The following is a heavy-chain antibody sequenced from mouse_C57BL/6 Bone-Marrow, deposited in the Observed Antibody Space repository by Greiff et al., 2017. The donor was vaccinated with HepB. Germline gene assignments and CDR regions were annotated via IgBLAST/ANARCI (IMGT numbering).Heavy chain of an antibody. Sequence: VQLQQSGAELVRPGASVKLSCTASGFNIKDYYMHWVKQRPEQGLEWIGRIDPADGDTEYAPKFQGKATMTADTSPNTAYLQLSSLTSEDTAVYYCSFITTGVDSWGQGTTLTVSS. J-gene: IGHJ2*01. CDR2: IDPADGDT. V-gene: IGHV14-1*01. CDR3: SFITTGVDS. CDR1: GFNIKDYY. D-gene: IGHD1-1*01.